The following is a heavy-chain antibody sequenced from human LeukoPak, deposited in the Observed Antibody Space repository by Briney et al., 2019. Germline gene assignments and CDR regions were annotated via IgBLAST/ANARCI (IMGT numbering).Heavy chain of an antibody. Sequence: PGGSLRLSCAASGFTVSSNYMSWVRQAPGKGLEWVSVIYSGGSTYYADSVKDRFTISRDNSKNTLYLQMNSLRAEDTAVYYCARLQTGDTANDYWGQGTLVTVSS. J-gene: IGHJ4*02. CDR3: ARLQTGDTANDY. CDR2: IYSGGST. D-gene: IGHD7-27*01. CDR1: GFTVSSNY. V-gene: IGHV3-53*01.